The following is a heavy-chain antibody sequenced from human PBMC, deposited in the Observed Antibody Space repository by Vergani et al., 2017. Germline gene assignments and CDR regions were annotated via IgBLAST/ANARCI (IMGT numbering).Heavy chain of an antibody. CDR1: GFSFNSYW. Sequence: DVHLAESGGGFFQPGGSLRLSCSASGFSFNSYWMHWVRQVPGKGLLWVSRIKSDGSITAYADSVKGRFTISRDNAQNTLYLQMNSLRVEDTAMYFCAXDLSYSTAWPHFDSRGQGTLVTVSS. CDR2: IKSDGSIT. CDR3: AXDLSYSTAWPHFDS. J-gene: IGHJ4*02. V-gene: IGHV3-74*03. D-gene: IGHD4-11*01.